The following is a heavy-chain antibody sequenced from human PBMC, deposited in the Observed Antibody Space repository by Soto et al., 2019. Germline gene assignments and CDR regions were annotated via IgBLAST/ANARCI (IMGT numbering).Heavy chain of an antibody. J-gene: IGHJ4*02. D-gene: IGHD6-13*01. Sequence: QVQLVESGGGVVQPGRSLRLSCAASGFTFSSYAMHWVRQAPGKGLEWVAVISYDGSNKYYADSVKGRFTISRDNSKNTLYLQMNSLRAEDTAVYYCARAAGVAAAGQQRGGLDYWGQGTLVTVSS. CDR3: ARAAGVAAAGQQRGGLDY. V-gene: IGHV3-30-3*01. CDR1: GFTFSSYA. CDR2: ISYDGSNK.